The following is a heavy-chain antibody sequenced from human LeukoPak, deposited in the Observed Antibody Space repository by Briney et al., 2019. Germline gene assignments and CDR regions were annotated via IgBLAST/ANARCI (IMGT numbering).Heavy chain of an antibody. CDR3: AKIPIAVANPDFDY. V-gene: IGHV3-30*18. D-gene: IGHD6-19*01. CDR2: ISYDGSNK. Sequence: GGSLILSCAASGFTFSSYGMHWVRQAPGKGLEWVAVISYDGSNKYYADSVKGRFTISRDNSKNTLYLQMNSLRAEDTAVYYCAKIPIAVANPDFDYWGQGTLVTVSS. J-gene: IGHJ4*02. CDR1: GFTFSSYG.